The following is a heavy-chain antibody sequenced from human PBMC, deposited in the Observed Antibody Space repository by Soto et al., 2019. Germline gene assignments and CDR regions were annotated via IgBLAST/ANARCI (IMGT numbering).Heavy chain of an antibody. CDR1: GGSISSGGYS. Sequence: KPSETLSLTCAVSGGSISSGGYSWSWIRQPPGKGLEWIGYIYHSGSTYYNPSLKSRVTISVDTSKNQFSLNLSSVTAADTAVYYCASMGYHYGSGSYPLDYWGQGTLVTVSS. V-gene: IGHV4-30-2*01. CDR2: IYHSGST. CDR3: ASMGYHYGSGSYPLDY. D-gene: IGHD3-10*01. J-gene: IGHJ4*02.